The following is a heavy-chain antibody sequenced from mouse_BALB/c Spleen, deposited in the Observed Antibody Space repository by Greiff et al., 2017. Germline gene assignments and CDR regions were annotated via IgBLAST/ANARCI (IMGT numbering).Heavy chain of an antibody. Sequence: EVKLVESGGGLVKPGGSLKLSCAASGFTFSDYYMYWVRQTPEKRLEWVATISDGGSYTYYPDSVKGRFTISRDNAKNNLYLQMISLKSEDTAMYYCARDGITKGVFDYWGQGTTLTVSS. V-gene: IGHV5-4*02. J-gene: IGHJ2*01. CDR1: GFTFSDYY. D-gene: IGHD2-4*01. CDR2: ISDGGSYT. CDR3: ARDGITKGVFDY.